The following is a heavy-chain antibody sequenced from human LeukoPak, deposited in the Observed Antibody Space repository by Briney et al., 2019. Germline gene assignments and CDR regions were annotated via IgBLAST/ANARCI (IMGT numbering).Heavy chain of an antibody. CDR3: ARWVKGYYYDSSGYPGFDY. CDR1: GGSISSSSYY. V-gene: IGHV4-39*01. Sequence: PSETLSLTCTVSGGSISSSSYYWGWIRQPPGKGLEWIGSIYYSGSTYYNPSLKSRVTIPVDTSKNQFSLKLSSVTAADTAVYYCARWVKGYYYDSSGYPGFDYWGQGTLVTVSS. CDR2: IYYSGST. D-gene: IGHD3-22*01. J-gene: IGHJ4*02.